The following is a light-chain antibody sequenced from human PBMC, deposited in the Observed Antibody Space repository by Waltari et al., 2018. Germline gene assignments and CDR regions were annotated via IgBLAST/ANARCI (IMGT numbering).Light chain of an antibody. CDR1: QSVSYY. J-gene: IGKJ4*01. CDR3: QQRRTWPLT. Sequence: EIVLTQSPATLSLSPGERATLSCRARQSVSYYLAWYQQRPGQAPRLLIYDASSRATGIPARFRCSGSETDFTLTISSLEPEDFAVYYCQQRRTWPLTFGGGTKVEI. V-gene: IGKV3-11*01. CDR2: DAS.